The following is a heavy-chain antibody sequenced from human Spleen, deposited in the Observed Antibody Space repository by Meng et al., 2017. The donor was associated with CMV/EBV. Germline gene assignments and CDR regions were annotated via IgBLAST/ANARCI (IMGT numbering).Heavy chain of an antibody. V-gene: IGHV1-2*02. CDR1: GYTFTGYY. Sequence: ASVKVSCKASGYTFTGYYMHWVRQAPGQGLEWMGWINPNSGGTNYAQKFQGRVTMTRDTSFSTAYMELSRLKSDDTAVYYCARNAMRFSEWPPGWFDLWGQGTLVTVSS. CDR3: ARNAMRFSEWPPGWFDL. CDR2: INPNSGGT. D-gene: IGHD3-3*01. J-gene: IGHJ5*02.